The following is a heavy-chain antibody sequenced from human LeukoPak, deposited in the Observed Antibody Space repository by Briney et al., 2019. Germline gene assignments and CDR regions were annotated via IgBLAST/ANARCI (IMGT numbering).Heavy chain of an antibody. J-gene: IGHJ4*02. D-gene: IGHD3-10*01. CDR1: GYTFSNYH. CDR3: ARSSRFLVNYGSGSYYPIFDY. Sequence: ASVKVSCKASGYTFSNYHMHWVRQAPGQGLEWMGWINPNSGGTNYAQKFQGRVTMTRDTSISTAYMELSRLRSDDTAVYYCARSSRFLVNYGSGSYYPIFDYWGQGTPVTVSS. CDR2: INPNSGGT. V-gene: IGHV1-2*02.